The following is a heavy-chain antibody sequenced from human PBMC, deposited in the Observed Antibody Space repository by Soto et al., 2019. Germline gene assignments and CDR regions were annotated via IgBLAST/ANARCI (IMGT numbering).Heavy chain of an antibody. CDR3: VRTSLVVAAATREDY. CDR1: GFTFSSYW. CDR2: INSDGSST. J-gene: IGHJ4*02. V-gene: IGHV3-74*01. D-gene: IGHD2-15*01. Sequence: EVQLVESGGGLVQPGGSLRLSGAASGFTFSSYWMHWVRQAPGKGLVWVSRINSDGSSTSYADSVKGRFTISRDNAKNTLYLQMNSLIAEDTAVYYCVRTSLVVAAATREDYWGQGTLFTVSS.